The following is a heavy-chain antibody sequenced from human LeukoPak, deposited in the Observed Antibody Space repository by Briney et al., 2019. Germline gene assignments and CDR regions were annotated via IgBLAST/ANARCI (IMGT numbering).Heavy chain of an antibody. J-gene: IGHJ6*02. CDR2: ISAYNGKT. V-gene: IGHV1-18*01. D-gene: IGHD1-26*01. CDR3: ATGPLRMGRYYYYYGMDV. Sequence: ASVKVSCKASGYTFTSYGISWVRQAPGQGLEWMGWISAYNGKTNYAQKLQGRVTMTTDTSTSTAYMELRSLRSDDTSVYYCATGPLRMGRYYYYYGMDVWGQGTTVTVSS. CDR1: GYTFTSYG.